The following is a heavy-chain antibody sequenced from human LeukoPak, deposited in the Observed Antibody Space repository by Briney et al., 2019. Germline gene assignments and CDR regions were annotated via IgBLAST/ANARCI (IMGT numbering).Heavy chain of an antibody. Sequence: PGGSLRLSCAASGFTFSSYSMNWVRQAPGKGLEWVSYISSSSSTIYYADSVKGRFTISRDNAKNSLYLQMNSLRAEDTAVYYCARGWRYSYNWGQGTLVTVSS. CDR2: ISSSSSTI. J-gene: IGHJ4*02. CDR3: ARGWRYSYN. D-gene: IGHD5-18*01. CDR1: GFTFSSYS. V-gene: IGHV3-48*01.